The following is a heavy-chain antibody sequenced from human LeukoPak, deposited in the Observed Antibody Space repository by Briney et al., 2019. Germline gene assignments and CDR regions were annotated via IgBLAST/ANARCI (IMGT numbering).Heavy chain of an antibody. D-gene: IGHD3-22*01. CDR1: GFTFSSYS. J-gene: IGHJ4*02. Sequence: GGSLRLSCAASGFTFSSYSMNWVRQAPGKGLEWVAVISYDGSNKYYADSVKGRFTISRDNSKNTLYLQMNSLRAEDTAVYYCAAELYYYDSSGRGGLFDYWGQGTLVTVSS. V-gene: IGHV3-30*03. CDR2: ISYDGSNK. CDR3: AAELYYYDSSGRGGLFDY.